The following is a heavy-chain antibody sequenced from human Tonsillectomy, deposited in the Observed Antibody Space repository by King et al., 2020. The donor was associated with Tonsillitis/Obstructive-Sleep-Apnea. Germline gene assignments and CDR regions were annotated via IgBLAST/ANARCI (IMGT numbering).Heavy chain of an antibody. Sequence: QLVQSGGGVVQPGRSLRLSCAASGFTFSSYGMHWVRQAPGKGLAWVAVISYDGSNKYYADSVKGRFTISRDNSKNTLYLQMNSLSAEDMAVYYCAKGTWFGELVAGFDYGGQGTLGTVSS. D-gene: IGHD3-10*01. J-gene: IGHJ4*02. CDR1: GFTFSSYG. CDR3: AKGTWFGELVAGFDY. V-gene: IGHV3-30*18. CDR2: ISYDGSNK.